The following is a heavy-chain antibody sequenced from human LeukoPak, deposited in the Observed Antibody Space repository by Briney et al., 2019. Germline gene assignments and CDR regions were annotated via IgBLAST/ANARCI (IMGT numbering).Heavy chain of an antibody. CDR1: GYSFTSYR. Sequence: GESLKISCKGSGYSFTSYRIGWVRQMPGKGLEWMGIIYPGDSDTRYSPSFQGQVTISADKSISTAYLQWSSLKASDTAMYYCARSSLRRYSSGWVQVNWFDPWGQGTLVTVSS. J-gene: IGHJ5*02. CDR3: ARSSLRRYSSGWVQVNWFDP. CDR2: IYPGDSDT. V-gene: IGHV5-51*01. D-gene: IGHD6-19*01.